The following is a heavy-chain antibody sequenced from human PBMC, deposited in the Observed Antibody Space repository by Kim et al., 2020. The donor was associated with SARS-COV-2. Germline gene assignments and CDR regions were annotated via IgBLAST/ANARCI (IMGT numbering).Heavy chain of an antibody. CDR3: ARSGVLRFLEGPPGGMDV. D-gene: IGHD3-3*01. Sequence: KHRITVSVDTSKNQFSLKLSSVTAADTAVYYCARSGVLRFLEGPPGGMDVWGQGTTVTVSS. V-gene: IGHV4-59*01. J-gene: IGHJ6*02.